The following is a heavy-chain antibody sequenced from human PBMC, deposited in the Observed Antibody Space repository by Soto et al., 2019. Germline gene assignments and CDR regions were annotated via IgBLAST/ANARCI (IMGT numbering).Heavy chain of an antibody. J-gene: IGHJ4*02. Sequence: EVQLLESGGGLAQPGGSLRLSCAASGFTFNTYTMHWARQTPGKGLEWVAAISGRGDGTYYAASVKGRFTVSRDTSNLFLQMNSLRVEDTAVYYCAKSTHWGYDSSGSDYWGQGTLVTVSS. D-gene: IGHD3-22*01. CDR2: ISGRGDGT. CDR1: GFTFNTYT. V-gene: IGHV3-23*01. CDR3: AKSTHWGYDSSGSDY.